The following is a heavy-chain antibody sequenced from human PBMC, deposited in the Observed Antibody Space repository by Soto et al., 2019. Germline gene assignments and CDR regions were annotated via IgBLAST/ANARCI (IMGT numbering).Heavy chain of an antibody. D-gene: IGHD2-8*02. Sequence: QVQLEQSGPGLVKPSQTLSLTCDISGGSITSVNHYWSWIRQSPGEGLEWIGYIFDRVTTHYNPSLKGRVTITGDSSQTQFSLTIHSVTVADTAVYYCAREVAGTGAFDYWGRGTPVTVSS. CDR1: GGSITSVNHY. J-gene: IGHJ4*02. V-gene: IGHV4-31*02. CDR3: AREVAGTGAFDY. CDR2: IFDRVTT.